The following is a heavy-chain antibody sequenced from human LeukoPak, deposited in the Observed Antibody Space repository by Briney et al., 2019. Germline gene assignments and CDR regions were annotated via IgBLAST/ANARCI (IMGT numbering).Heavy chain of an antibody. CDR1: GFTFDDYA. CDR2: ISWNSGSI. V-gene: IGHV3-9*03. Sequence: GGSLRLSCAASGFTFDDYAMHWVRQAPGKGLEWVSGISWNSGSIGYADSVKGRFTISRDNAKDSLYLQMNNLRAEDMALYYCARGGYSYGPTTFNYWGQGTLVTVSS. J-gene: IGHJ4*02. CDR3: ARGGYSYGPTTFNY. D-gene: IGHD5-18*01.